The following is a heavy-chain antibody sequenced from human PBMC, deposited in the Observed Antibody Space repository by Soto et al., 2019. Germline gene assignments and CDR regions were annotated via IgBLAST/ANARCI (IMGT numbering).Heavy chain of an antibody. CDR2: IYYSGST. D-gene: IGHD3-3*01. CDR1: GGSISSYY. V-gene: IGHV4-39*01. Sequence: TSETLSLTCTVSGGSISSYYWGWIRQPPGKGLEWIGSIYYSGSTYYNPSLKSRVTISVDTSKNQFSLKLSSVTAADTAVYYCARSSNYDFWRPLNYYYYYGMDVWGQGTTVTVS. CDR3: ARSSNYDFWRPLNYYYYYGMDV. J-gene: IGHJ6*02.